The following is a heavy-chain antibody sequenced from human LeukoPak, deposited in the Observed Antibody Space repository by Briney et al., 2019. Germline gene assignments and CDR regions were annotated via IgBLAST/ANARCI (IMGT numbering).Heavy chain of an antibody. CDR3: ASLDYGDSKDDY. D-gene: IGHD4-17*01. CDR1: GFTFSSYA. CDR2: ISSSGSTI. V-gene: IGHV3-48*03. Sequence: PGGSLRLSCAASGFTFSSYAMSWVRQAPGKGLEWVSYISSSGSTIYYADSVKGRFTISRDNAKNSLYLQMNSLRAEDTAVYYCASLDYGDSKDDYWGQGTLVTVSS. J-gene: IGHJ4*02.